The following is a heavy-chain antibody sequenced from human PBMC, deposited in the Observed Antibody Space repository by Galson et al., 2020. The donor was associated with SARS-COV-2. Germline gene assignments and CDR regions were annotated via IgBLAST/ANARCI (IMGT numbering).Heavy chain of an antibody. J-gene: IGHJ5*02. D-gene: IGHD2-2*01. CDR2: FDPEDGET. Sequence: ASVKVSCKDSGYTLTELSMHWVRQAPGKGLEWMGGFDPEDGETIYAQKFQGRVTMTEDTSTDTAYMELSSLRSEDTAVYYCATSPPIVVVPAARGPPWFDPWGQGTLVTVSS. V-gene: IGHV1-24*01. CDR3: ATSPPIVVVPAARGPPWFDP. CDR1: GYTLTELS.